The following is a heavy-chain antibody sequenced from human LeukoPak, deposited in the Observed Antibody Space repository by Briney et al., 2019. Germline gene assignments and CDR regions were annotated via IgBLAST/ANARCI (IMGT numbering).Heavy chain of an antibody. CDR1: GGSISSYY. D-gene: IGHD4-17*01. CDR2: IYYSGST. Sequence: SETLSLTCTVSGGSISSYYWSWIRQPPGKGLEWIGYIYYSGSTNYNPSLKSRVTISVDTSKKQFSLKLSSVTAADTAVYYCARDRNDYGDYVLDYWGQGTLVTVSS. J-gene: IGHJ4*02. V-gene: IGHV4-59*12. CDR3: ARDRNDYGDYVLDY.